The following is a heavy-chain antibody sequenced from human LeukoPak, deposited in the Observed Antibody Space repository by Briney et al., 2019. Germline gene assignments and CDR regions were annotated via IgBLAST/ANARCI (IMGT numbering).Heavy chain of an antibody. CDR1: GFNFTICGTCG. CDR2: ISISGTNT. J-gene: IGHJ4*02. CDR3: VKGLTTSRDY. V-gene: IGHV3-23*01. Sequence: GGPLRLSCAGSGFNFTICGTCGMSWVRQTPGKGLECVSAISISGTNTYYAESLKGRFTISRDTAKNTLYLQMHSLRVDDTALYYCVKGLTTSRDYWGQGTLVTVSS. D-gene: IGHD4-17*01.